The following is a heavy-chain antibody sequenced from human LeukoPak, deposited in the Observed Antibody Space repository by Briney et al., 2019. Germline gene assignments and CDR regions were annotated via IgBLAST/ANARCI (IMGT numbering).Heavy chain of an antibody. V-gene: IGHV3-21*04. CDR3: AKDMPVLSGTHTTRSYYFDY. J-gene: IGHJ4*02. CDR1: GFTFSSYS. CDR2: ISSSSSYI. Sequence: GGSLRLSCAASGFTFSSYSMNWVRQAPGKGLEWVSSISSSSSYIYYADSVKGRFTISRDNAKNSLYLQMNSLRAEDTALYYCAKDMPVLSGTHTTRSYYFDYWGQGTLVTVSS. D-gene: IGHD1-26*01.